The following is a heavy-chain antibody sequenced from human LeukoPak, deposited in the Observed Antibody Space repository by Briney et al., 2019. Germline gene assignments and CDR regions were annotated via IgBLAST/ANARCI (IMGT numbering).Heavy chain of an antibody. CDR1: GFNFRAFT. Sequence: GGSLRLSCGAFGFNFRAFTMHWVRQAPGKGLEWVSLFSRNGVTTYYAESVRGRFTISRDNAKNSLYLQMNSLRAEDTAVYYCARGIGIAAAGTDYYFDYWGQGTLVTVSS. CDR2: FSRNGVTT. D-gene: IGHD6-13*01. J-gene: IGHJ4*02. CDR3: ARGIGIAAAGTDYYFDY. V-gene: IGHV3-43*01.